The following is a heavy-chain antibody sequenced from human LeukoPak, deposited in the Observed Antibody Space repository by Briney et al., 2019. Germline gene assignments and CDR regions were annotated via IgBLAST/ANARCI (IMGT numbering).Heavy chain of an antibody. CDR2: ISSSGSTI. D-gene: IGHD5-18*01. J-gene: IGHJ4*02. CDR3: AREGYSYGKGYSDY. V-gene: IGHV3-48*03. Sequence: PGGSLRLSCAASGFTFSSYEMNWVRQAPGKGLEWVSHISSSGSTIYYADSVKGRFTISRDNAKNSLYPQMNSLRAEDTAVYYCAREGYSYGKGYSDYWGQGTLVTVSS. CDR1: GFTFSSYE.